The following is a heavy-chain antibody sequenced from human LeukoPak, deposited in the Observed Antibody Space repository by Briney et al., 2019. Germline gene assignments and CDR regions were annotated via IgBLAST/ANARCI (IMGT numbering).Heavy chain of an antibody. CDR1: GGSISSYY. CDR2: IYYSGST. D-gene: IGHD1-1*01. Sequence: PSETLSLTCTVSGGSISSYYWSWIRQPPGKGLEWIGYIYYSGSTNYNPSLKGRVTISVDTSKNQFSLKLSSVTAADTAVYYCARVGSGTTGAYYYYGMDVWGKGTTVTVSS. CDR3: ARVGSGTTGAYYYYGMDV. J-gene: IGHJ6*04. V-gene: IGHV4-59*01.